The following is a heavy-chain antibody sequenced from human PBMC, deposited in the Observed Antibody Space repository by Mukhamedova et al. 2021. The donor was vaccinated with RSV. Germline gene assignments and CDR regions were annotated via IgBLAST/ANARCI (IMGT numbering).Heavy chain of an antibody. J-gene: IGHJ4*02. D-gene: IGHD2-15*01. V-gene: IGHV3-7*01. Sequence: GLEWLANINQDGSETKYLDSVKGRFTISRDNAKNSLYLQMNNLRAEDSAVYYCARPGSYCSGGGSCFPFGYWGQGTLVTVSS. CDR2: INQDGSET. CDR3: ARPGSYCSGGGSCFPFGY.